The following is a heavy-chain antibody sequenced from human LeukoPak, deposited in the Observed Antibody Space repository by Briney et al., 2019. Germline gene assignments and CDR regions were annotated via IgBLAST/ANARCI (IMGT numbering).Heavy chain of an antibody. CDR3: ARGYQRPDY. J-gene: IGHJ4*02. CDR2: ISSNGGST. CDR1: GFTFSSYA. Sequence: GGSLRLSCSASGFTFSSYAMHWVRQAPGEGLEYVSAISSNGGSTYYADSVKGRFTISRDNAMNSVHLQMISLRVEDTAVYYCARGYQRPDYWGQGTLITVSS. D-gene: IGHD2-2*01. V-gene: IGHV3-64*04.